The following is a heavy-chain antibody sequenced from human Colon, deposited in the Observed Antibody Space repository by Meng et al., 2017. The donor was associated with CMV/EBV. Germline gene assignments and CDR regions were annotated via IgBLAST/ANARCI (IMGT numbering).Heavy chain of an antibody. D-gene: IGHD3-10*01. CDR3: ARGLYGSGRHQIDY. Sequence: QVLLQQWCARLFKPSVTLSLTCAVYGGSFSGYYWSWIRQPPGKGLEWIGEINPSGSTNYHPSLKSRVTISVDTSKNQFSLKLSSVTAADTAVYYCARGLYGSGRHQIDYWGQGTLVTVSS. V-gene: IGHV4-34*01. J-gene: IGHJ4*02. CDR2: INPSGST. CDR1: GGSFSGYY.